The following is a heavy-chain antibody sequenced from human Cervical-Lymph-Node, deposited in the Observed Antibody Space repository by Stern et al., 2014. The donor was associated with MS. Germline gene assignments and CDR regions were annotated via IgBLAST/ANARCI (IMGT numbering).Heavy chain of an antibody. CDR1: GGSISSSSYY. D-gene: IGHD3-22*01. V-gene: IGHV4-39*01. CDR3: ARHYYDSSGYDVWYFDY. CDR2: IYYSGSP. J-gene: IGHJ4*02. Sequence: QLQLQESGPGLVKPSETLSLTCTVSGGSISSSSYYWGWIRQPPGKGLEWIGSIYYSGSPYYNPSLKSRVTFSVNTPKTQFSLKLSSVTAADTAVYYCARHYYDSSGYDVWYFDYWGQGTLVTVSS.